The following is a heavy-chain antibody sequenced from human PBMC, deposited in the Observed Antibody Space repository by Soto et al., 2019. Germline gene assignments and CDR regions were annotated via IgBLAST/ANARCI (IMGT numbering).Heavy chain of an antibody. J-gene: IGHJ4*02. Sequence: PSETLSLTCTVSGASISGYHWGWIRQPPGKGLEWIGYMSYSGSTNYSPSLKSRVTMSVDTSKNQFSLKLTSVTAADTAVYYCARDKITGLFDYWGQGTLVTVSS. CDR1: GASISGYH. CDR2: MSYSGST. V-gene: IGHV4-59*12. CDR3: ARDKITGLFDY. D-gene: IGHD2-8*02.